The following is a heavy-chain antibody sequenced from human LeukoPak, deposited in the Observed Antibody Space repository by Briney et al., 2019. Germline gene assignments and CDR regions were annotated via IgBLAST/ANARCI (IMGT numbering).Heavy chain of an antibody. CDR1: GYTFTSYG. CDR3: ARGALYYYDSSGYYYPHRNAFDI. Sequence: ASVKVPCKASGYTFTSYGISWVRQAPGQGLEWMGWISAYNGNTNYAQKLQGRVTMTTDTSTSTAYMELRSLRSDDTAVYYCARGALYYYDSSGYYYPHRNAFDIWGQGTMVTVSS. J-gene: IGHJ3*02. V-gene: IGHV1-18*01. CDR2: ISAYNGNT. D-gene: IGHD3-22*01.